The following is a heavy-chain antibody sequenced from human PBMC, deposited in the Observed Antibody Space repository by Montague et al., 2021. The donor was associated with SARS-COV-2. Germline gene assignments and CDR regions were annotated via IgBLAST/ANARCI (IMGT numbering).Heavy chain of an antibody. Sequence: TLSLTCTVSGGSIGSGSYYWSWIRQPAGKGLEWIGRIYTSGSTNYNPSLKSRVTISVDTSKNQFSLKLSSVTAADTAVYYCAGEWVYYDILTGYRNWFDPWGQGTLVTVSS. CDR3: AGEWVYYDILTGYRNWFDP. CDR2: IYTSGST. D-gene: IGHD3-9*01. V-gene: IGHV4-61*02. J-gene: IGHJ5*02. CDR1: GGSIGSGSYY.